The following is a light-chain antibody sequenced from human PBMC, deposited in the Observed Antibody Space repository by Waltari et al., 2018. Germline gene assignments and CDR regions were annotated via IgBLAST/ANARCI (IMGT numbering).Light chain of an antibody. Sequence: WYQQKPGQAPVLVIYGKNNRPSGIQDRFSGSSSGNTASLTITGAQAEDEADYYCNSRDSSGNVVFGGGTKLTVL. J-gene: IGLJ2*01. CDR2: GKN. V-gene: IGLV3-19*01. CDR3: NSRDSSGNVV.